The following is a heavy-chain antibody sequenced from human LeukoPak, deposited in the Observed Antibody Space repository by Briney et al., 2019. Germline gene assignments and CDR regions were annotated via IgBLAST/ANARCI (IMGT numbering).Heavy chain of an antibody. CDR1: GYTFTSNY. V-gene: IGHV1-46*01. J-gene: IGHJ4*02. CDR2: IYPRDGST. CDR3: ARDQEGFDY. Sequence: ASVKVSCKASGYTFTSNYIHWLRQAPGQGLEWMGMIYPRDGSTSYAQKFQGRVTVTRDTSTSTVHMELSGLRSEDTAVYYCARDQEGFDYWGQGTLVTVSS.